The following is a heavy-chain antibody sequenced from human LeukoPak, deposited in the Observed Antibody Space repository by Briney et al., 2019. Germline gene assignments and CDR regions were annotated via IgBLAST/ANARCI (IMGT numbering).Heavy chain of an antibody. J-gene: IGHJ4*02. CDR1: GGSISSYY. Sequence: PSETLSLTCTVSGGSISSYYWSWIRQPPGKGLEWIGYIYYSGSTNYNPSLKSRITISVDTSKNQFSLRLSSVTAADTAVYYCARHEGTDWIDYWGQGTLVTVSS. CDR3: ARHEGTDWIDY. V-gene: IGHV4-59*08. D-gene: IGHD3-9*01. CDR2: IYYSGST.